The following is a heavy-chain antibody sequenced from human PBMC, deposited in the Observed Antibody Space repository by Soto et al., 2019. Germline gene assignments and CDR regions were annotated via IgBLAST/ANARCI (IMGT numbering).Heavy chain of an antibody. D-gene: IGHD2-2*01. CDR1: GFTFRSYA. CDR3: AKRDCSSTSCYRNYFDY. Sequence: PGGSLRLSCAASGFTFRSYAMSWVRQAPGKWLEWVSAITDSGGSTYYADSVQGRFTISRDNSKNTLYLQMNSLRAEDTAVYYCAKRDCSSTSCYRNYFDYWGQGTLVNVSS. J-gene: IGHJ4*02. V-gene: IGHV3-23*01. CDR2: ITDSGGST.